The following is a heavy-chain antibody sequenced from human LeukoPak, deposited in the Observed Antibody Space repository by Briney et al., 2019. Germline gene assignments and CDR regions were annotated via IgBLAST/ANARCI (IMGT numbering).Heavy chain of an antibody. CDR2: INHSGST. CDR1: GGSFSGYY. CDR3: ARDSYDSSGYYYY. D-gene: IGHD3-22*01. Sequence: KPSETLSLTCAVYGGSFSGYYWSWIRQPPGKGLEWIGEINHSGSTNYNPSLKSRVTISVDTSKNQFSPKLSSVTAADTAVYYCARDSYDSSGYYYYWGQGTLVTVSS. J-gene: IGHJ4*02. V-gene: IGHV4-34*01.